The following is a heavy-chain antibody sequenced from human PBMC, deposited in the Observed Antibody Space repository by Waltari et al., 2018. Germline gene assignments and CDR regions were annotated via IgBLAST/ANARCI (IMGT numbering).Heavy chain of an antibody. V-gene: IGHV1-3*01. D-gene: IGHD6-19*01. CDR2: INAGNGNT. J-gene: IGHJ4*02. Sequence: QVQLVQSGAEVKKPGASVQVSCKASGYTFTSYAMHWVRQAPGQRLEWMGWINAGNGNTKYSQKFQGRVTITRDTSASTAYMELSSLRSEDTAVYYCAKVPYSSGWYNIYWGQGTLVTVSS. CDR3: AKVPYSSGWYNIY. CDR1: GYTFTSYA.